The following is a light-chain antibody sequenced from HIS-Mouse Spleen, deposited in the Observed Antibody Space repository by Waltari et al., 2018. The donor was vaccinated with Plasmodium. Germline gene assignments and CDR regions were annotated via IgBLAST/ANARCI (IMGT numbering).Light chain of an antibody. Sequence: DIQMTQSPSTLSASVADSVTITCRASQSISSRLAWYQQKPGKAPKLLIYKASSLESGVPSRFSGSGSGTEFTLTISSLQPDDFATYYCQQYNSYSWTFGQGTKVEIK. CDR3: QQYNSYSWT. V-gene: IGKV1-5*03. CDR2: KAS. J-gene: IGKJ1*01. CDR1: QSISSR.